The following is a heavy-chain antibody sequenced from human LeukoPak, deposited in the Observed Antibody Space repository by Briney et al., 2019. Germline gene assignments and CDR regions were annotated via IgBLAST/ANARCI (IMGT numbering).Heavy chain of an antibody. V-gene: IGHV1-46*01. CDR2: INPSGGST. CDR1: GYTFTSYY. D-gene: IGHD6-6*01. Sequence: ASVKVSCKASGYTFTSYYMHWVRQAPGQGLEWMGIINPSGGSTSYAQKFQGRVTMTRDTSTSTVYMELSSLRSEDTAVYYCARDSRGPNSSYVESWFDPWGQGTLVTVSS. CDR3: ARDSRGPNSSYVESWFDP. J-gene: IGHJ5*02.